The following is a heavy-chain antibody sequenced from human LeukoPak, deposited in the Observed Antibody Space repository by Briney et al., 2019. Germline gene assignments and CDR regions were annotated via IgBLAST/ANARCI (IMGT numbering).Heavy chain of an antibody. CDR3: ARSGGLQKFDY. D-gene: IGHD4-11*01. V-gene: IGHV3-30-3*01. CDR1: EFTFSNYA. Sequence: GGSLRLSCAASEFTFSNYAVHWVRQAPGKGLKWVAVISSDGNTIHYADSVKGRFTISRDTSKNTLYLQMNSLRTEDTAVYYCARSGGLQKFDYWGQGTLVTVSS. J-gene: IGHJ4*02. CDR2: ISSDGNTI.